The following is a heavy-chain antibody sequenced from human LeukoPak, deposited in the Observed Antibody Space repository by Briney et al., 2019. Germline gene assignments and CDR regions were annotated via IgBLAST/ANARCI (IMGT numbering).Heavy chain of an antibody. V-gene: IGHV3-23*01. CDR2: ISGSGDNT. D-gene: IGHD3-22*01. CDR1: GFTFSSYA. Sequence: GGSLRLSCEASGFTFSSYAMSWVRQAPGKGLEWVSGISGSGDNTYYADSVKGRFTISRDNSKNTLYVQVNSLGTEDTAAYYSAKGSYYDSSGSFYFDYWGQGTLVTVSS. CDR3: AKGSYYDSSGSFYFDY. J-gene: IGHJ4*02.